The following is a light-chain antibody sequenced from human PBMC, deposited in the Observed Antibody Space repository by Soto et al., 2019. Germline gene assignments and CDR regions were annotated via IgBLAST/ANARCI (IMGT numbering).Light chain of an antibody. Sequence: QSALTQPASVSGSPGQTITISYTGTSSDVAIYNLVSWYQHHPGKLPKLIIYEGTKRASGVSNRFSASGSGNTASLTISGLQAEDEADYYCCTYADVSPVVVFGGGTKLTVL. CDR3: CTYADVSPVVV. CDR2: EGT. CDR1: SSDVAIYNL. V-gene: IGLV2-23*03. J-gene: IGLJ2*01.